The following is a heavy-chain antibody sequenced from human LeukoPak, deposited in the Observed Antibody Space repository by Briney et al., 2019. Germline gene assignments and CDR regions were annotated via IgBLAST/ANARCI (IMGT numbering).Heavy chain of an antibody. CDR3: ARGNRYYDILTGYLNYYYYYMDV. CDR2: TYYRSKWYN. J-gene: IGHJ6*03. Sequence: SQTLSLTCAISGDSVSSNSAAWNWIRQSPSRGLEWLGRTYYRSKWYNDYAVSVKSRITIDPDTSKNQFSLQLNSVTPEDTAVYYCARGNRYYDILTGYLNYYYYYMDVWGKGTTVTVSS. V-gene: IGHV6-1*01. D-gene: IGHD3-9*01. CDR1: GDSVSSNSAA.